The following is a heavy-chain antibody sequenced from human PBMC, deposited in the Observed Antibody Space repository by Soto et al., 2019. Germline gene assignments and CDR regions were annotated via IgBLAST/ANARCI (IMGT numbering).Heavy chain of an antibody. D-gene: IGHD2-2*01. CDR1: GGTFSNYA. Sequence: QVQLVQSGAEVRQPGSSVTVSCKASGGTFSNYAISWVRQAPGQGLEWMGGIIPIVGTGSYAQKFQGRVTITADEPTTTAYMALSSLRFEDTAVYYCARVVILVPTASTHYYYHMDVWGPGTTVTVSS. CDR3: ARVVILVPTASTHYYYHMDV. CDR2: IIPIVGTG. V-gene: IGHV1-69*01. J-gene: IGHJ6*02.